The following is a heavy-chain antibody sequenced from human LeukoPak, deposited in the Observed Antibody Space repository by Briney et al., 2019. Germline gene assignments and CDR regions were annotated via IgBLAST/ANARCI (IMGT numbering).Heavy chain of an antibody. CDR1: GGSFSSYY. D-gene: IGHD6-19*01. J-gene: IGHJ4*02. CDR3: ARVGSWYYFDY. V-gene: IGHV4-59*01. CDR2: IDYSGNT. Sequence: SETLSLSCTVSGGSFSSYYWTWIRQPPGKGLEWIAYIDYSGNTNYSPSLKSQVTISVDTSRNQFSLKLSSVTAADTAVYYCARVGSWYYFDYWGQGTPVTVSS.